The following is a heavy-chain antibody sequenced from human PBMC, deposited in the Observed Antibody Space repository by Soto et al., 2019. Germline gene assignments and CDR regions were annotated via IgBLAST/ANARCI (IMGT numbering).Heavy chain of an antibody. D-gene: IGHD3-9*01. V-gene: IGHV1-18*01. CDR2: ISAYNGDT. Sequence: HVQLVQSGAEVRKPGASVKVSCKASGYTFSTHVIIWVRQAPGQGLEWMGWISAYNGDTNYAQKLQGRLTVTTDTSTSTAYMELKNLRSDDTAVYYCARAEDDILTAYPYYFDYWGQGTLVTVSS. J-gene: IGHJ4*02. CDR3: ARAEDDILTAYPYYFDY. CDR1: GYTFSTHV.